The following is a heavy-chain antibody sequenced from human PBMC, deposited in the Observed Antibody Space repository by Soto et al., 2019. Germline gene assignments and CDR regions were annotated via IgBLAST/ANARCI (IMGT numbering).Heavy chain of an antibody. CDR1: GGTFSSYT. CDR2: IIPILGMG. J-gene: IGHJ4*02. V-gene: IGHV1-69*02. CDR3: ASDYRDGYNIPFDY. Sequence: ASVKVSCKASGGTFSSYTINWVRQAPGQGLEWMGRIIPILGMGSYAQKFQGRVTITADRSTSTAYMELSSLRSDDTAVYFCASDYRDGYNIPFDYWGQGTLVTVS. D-gene: IGHD5-12*01.